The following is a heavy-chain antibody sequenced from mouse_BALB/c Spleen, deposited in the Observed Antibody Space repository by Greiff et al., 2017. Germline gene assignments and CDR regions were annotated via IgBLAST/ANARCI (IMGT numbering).Heavy chain of an antibody. J-gene: IGHJ4*01. Sequence: EVQRVESGGGLVQPGGSLKLSCAASGFDFSRYWMSWVRQAPGKGLEWIGEINPDSSTINYTPSLKDKFIISRDNAKNTLYLQMSKVRSEDTALYYCARRGGYYRNYYAMDYWGQGTSVTVSS. CDR3: ARRGGYYRNYYAMDY. V-gene: IGHV4-1*02. CDR1: GFDFSRYW. CDR2: INPDSSTI. D-gene: IGHD2-3*01.